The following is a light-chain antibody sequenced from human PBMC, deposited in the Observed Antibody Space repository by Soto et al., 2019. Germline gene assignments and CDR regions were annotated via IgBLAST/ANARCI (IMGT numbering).Light chain of an antibody. Sequence: QSVLTQPPSASGTPGQRVTISCSGSSSNIGSNYVYWYQQLPGTAPKLLIYRNNQRPSGVPDRFSGSKSGTSASLAISGLRYEDEADYYCAAWDDSLSGHVVLGGGTKLTVL. J-gene: IGLJ2*01. CDR1: SSNIGSNY. CDR3: AAWDDSLSGHVV. V-gene: IGLV1-47*01. CDR2: RNN.